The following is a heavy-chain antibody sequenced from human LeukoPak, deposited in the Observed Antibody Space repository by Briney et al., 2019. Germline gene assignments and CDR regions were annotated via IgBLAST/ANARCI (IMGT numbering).Heavy chain of an antibody. D-gene: IGHD6-13*01. V-gene: IGHV4-31*03. CDR2: IYYSGST. CDR3: AKHSSSVRAYFDY. J-gene: IGHJ4*02. CDR1: GGSISSGGYY. Sequence: SETLSLTCTVSGGSISSGGYYWSWIRQHPGKGLEWIGYIYYSGSTYYNPSLKSRVTISVDTSKNQFSLKLSSVTAADTAVYYCAKHSSSVRAYFDYWGQGTLVTVSS.